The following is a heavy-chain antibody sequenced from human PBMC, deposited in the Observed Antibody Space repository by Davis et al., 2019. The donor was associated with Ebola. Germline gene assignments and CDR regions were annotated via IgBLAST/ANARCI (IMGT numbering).Heavy chain of an antibody. V-gene: IGHV1-3*01. D-gene: IGHD6-19*01. CDR1: GYTFTTYP. CDR2: INVANGNT. CDR3: ARDGLVFDYYYYGMDV. Sequence: ASVKVSCKASGYTFTTYPIHWVRQAPGQRLEWMGWINVANGNTQYSEKFQGRVTITADESTSTAYMELSSLRSEDTAVYYCARDGLVFDYYYYGMDVWGQGTTVTVSS. J-gene: IGHJ6*02.